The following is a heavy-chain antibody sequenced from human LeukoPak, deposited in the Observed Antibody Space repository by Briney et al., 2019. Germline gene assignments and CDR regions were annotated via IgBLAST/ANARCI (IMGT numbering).Heavy chain of an antibody. Sequence: PSETLSLTCAVYGGSFSGYYWSWIRQPPGKGLEWIGEINHSGSTNYNPSLKSRVTISVDTSKNQFSLKLSSVTAADTAVYYCARRRATDDYWGQGTLVTVSS. CDR2: INHSGST. CDR3: ARRRATDDY. V-gene: IGHV4-34*01. J-gene: IGHJ4*02. D-gene: IGHD2-15*01. CDR1: GGSFSGYY.